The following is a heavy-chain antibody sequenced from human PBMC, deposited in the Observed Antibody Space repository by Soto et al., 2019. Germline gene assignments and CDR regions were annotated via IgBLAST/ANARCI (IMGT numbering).Heavy chain of an antibody. Sequence: SETLSLTCTVSGGSISSYYWSWIRQPPGKGLEWIGYIYYSGSTNYNPSLKSRVTISVDTSKNQFSLKLSSVTAADTAVYYCARGIAVAGGGVFWFDPWGQGTLVTRLL. CDR3: ARGIAVAGGGVFWFDP. V-gene: IGHV4-59*01. D-gene: IGHD6-19*01. J-gene: IGHJ5*02. CDR2: IYYSGST. CDR1: GGSISSYY.